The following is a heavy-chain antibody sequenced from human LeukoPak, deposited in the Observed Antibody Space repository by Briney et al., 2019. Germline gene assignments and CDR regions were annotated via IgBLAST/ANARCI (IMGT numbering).Heavy chain of an antibody. CDR1: GFTFSSYS. D-gene: IGHD2-2*01. CDR2: ISSSSSYI. J-gene: IGHJ4*02. CDR3: ARVYCSSTSCRVGYYFDY. V-gene: IGHV3-21*01. Sequence: GGSLRLSCAASGFTFSSYSMNWVRQAPGKGLEWVSSISSSSSYIYYADSVKGRFTISRDNAKNSLYLQMDSLRAEDTAVYYCARVYCSSTSCRVGYYFDYWGQGTLVTVSS.